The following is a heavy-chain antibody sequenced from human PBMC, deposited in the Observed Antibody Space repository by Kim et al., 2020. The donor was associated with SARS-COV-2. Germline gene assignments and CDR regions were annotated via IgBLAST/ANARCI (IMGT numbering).Heavy chain of an antibody. V-gene: IGHV4-39*01. CDR2: IYYSGST. CDR1: GGSISSSSYY. J-gene: IGHJ4*02. D-gene: IGHD3-3*01. Sequence: SETLSLTCTVSGGSISSSSYYWGWIRQPPGKGLEWIGSIYYSGSTYYNPSPKSRVTISVDTSKNQFSLKLSSVTAADTAVYYCARSLPYYDFWSGYYIMGYFDYWGQGTLGTVSS. CDR3: ARSLPYYDFWSGYYIMGYFDY.